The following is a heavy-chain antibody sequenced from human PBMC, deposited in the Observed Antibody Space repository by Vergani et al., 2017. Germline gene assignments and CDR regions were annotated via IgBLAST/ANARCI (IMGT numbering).Heavy chain of an antibody. V-gene: IGHV3-21*01. Sequence: EVQLVESGGGLVKPGGSLRLSCAASGFTFSSSSMNWVRQAPGKGLEWVSSISSSSSYIYYADSVKGRFTISRDNAKNSLYLQMNSLRAEDTAVYYCARLGAGGYYSMYDYWGQGTLVTVSS. J-gene: IGHJ4*02. CDR1: GFTFSSSS. D-gene: IGHD3-22*01. CDR2: ISSSSSYI. CDR3: ARLGAGGYYSMYDY.